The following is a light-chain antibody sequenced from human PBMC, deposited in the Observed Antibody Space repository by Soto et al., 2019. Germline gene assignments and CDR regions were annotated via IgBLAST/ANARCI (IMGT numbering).Light chain of an antibody. CDR2: DAS. J-gene: IGKJ4*01. CDR1: QDISNY. V-gene: IGKV1-33*01. Sequence: DIQMTKSPSSLSASVGDRVTITCQASQDISNYLNWYQQKPGKVPKLLIYDASNLETGVPSRFSGSGSGTDFTFTISSLQPEDIATYYGQQYDSLPLTFGGGTRVEIK. CDR3: QQYDSLPLT.